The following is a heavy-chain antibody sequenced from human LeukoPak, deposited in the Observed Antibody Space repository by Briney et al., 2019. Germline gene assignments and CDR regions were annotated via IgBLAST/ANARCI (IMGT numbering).Heavy chain of an antibody. CDR3: ARDCGAAITGPRFDL. J-gene: IGHJ4*02. CDR2: IRPDGSGE. D-gene: IGHD2-8*02. CDR1: GFTFSTYW. Sequence: GSLRLSCAASGFTFSTYWMSWVHQAPGKGLEWVAMIRPDGSGEYYVDSVKGRFTISRDNVNYSLYLQMNSLTAEATAVYYCARDCGAAITGPRFDLWGQGARVTVSS. V-gene: IGHV3-7*03.